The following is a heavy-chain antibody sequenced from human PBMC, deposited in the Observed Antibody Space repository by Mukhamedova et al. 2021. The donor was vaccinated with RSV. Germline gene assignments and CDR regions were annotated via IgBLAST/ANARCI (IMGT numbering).Heavy chain of an antibody. D-gene: IGHD6-19*01. J-gene: IGHJ4*02. CDR3: ARENVGLVYFDY. V-gene: IGHV3-30*01. Sequence: MARDNSKNTLYLQMNSLRAEDTAVYYCARENVGLVYFDYWGQGTLVTVSS.